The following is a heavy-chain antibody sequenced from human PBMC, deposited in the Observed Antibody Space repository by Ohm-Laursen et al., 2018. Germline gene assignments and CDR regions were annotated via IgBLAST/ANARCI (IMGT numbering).Heavy chain of an antibody. CDR3: AADLYDSSGYHDY. CDR1: GYNFIGYY. CDR2: IVVGSGNT. D-gene: IGHD3-22*01. Sequence: VKISCKASGYNFIGYYIHWVRQAPGQRLEWIGWIVVGSGNTNYAQKFQERVTITRDMSTSTAYMELSSLRSEDTAVYYCAADLYDSSGYHDYWGQGTLVTVSS. J-gene: IGHJ4*02. V-gene: IGHV1-58*02.